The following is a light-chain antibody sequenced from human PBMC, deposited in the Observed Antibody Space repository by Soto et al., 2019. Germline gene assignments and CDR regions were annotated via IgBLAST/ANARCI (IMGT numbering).Light chain of an antibody. J-gene: IGKJ1*01. Sequence: EIVMTQSPATLSVSPGERATLSCRASQSVSSKLAWYQQKPGQPPRVLIYSASTRATGIPARFSGSGSGTEFTLTISILQSEDFIVYYCQHYTDWPPTWTFGQGTRVEIK. CDR3: QHYTDWPPTWT. CDR1: QSVSSK. CDR2: SAS. V-gene: IGKV3-15*01.